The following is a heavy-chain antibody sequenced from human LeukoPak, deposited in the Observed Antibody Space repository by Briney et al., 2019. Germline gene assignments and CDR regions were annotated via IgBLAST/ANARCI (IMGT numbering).Heavy chain of an antibody. CDR3: AGEYYYDSSGYYRTYAFDI. J-gene: IGHJ3*02. V-gene: IGHV1-18*01. D-gene: IGHD3-22*01. CDR2: ISAYSGNT. CDR1: GYTFTSYG. Sequence: ASVKVSCKASGYTFTSYGISWVRQAPGQGLEWMGWISAYSGNTNYAQKLQGRVTMTTDTSTSTAYMELRSLRSDDTAVYYCAGEYYYDSSGYYRTYAFDIWGQGTMVTVSS.